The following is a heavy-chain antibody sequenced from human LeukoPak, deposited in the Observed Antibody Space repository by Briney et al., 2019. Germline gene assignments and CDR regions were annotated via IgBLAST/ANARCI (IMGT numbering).Heavy chain of an antibody. D-gene: IGHD2-2*01. J-gene: IGHJ6*03. Sequence: SETLSLTCTASGGSISSYYWSWIRQPPGKGLEWIGYIYYSGSTNYNPSLKSRVTISVDTSKNQFSLKLSSVTAADTAVYYCASGPLYCSSTSCYLDYYYMDVWGKGTTVTISS. CDR1: GGSISSYY. CDR3: ASGPLYCSSTSCYLDYYYMDV. V-gene: IGHV4-59*01. CDR2: IYYSGST.